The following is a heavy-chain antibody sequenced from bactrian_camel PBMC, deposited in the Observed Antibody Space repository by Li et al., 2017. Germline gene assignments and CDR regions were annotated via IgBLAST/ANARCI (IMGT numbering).Heavy chain of an antibody. D-gene: IGHD2*01. Sequence: VQLVESGGDSVEAGGSLTLSCTISGFSFDDSHMGWYRQAPGTECELVSTITKDGPIYYADSVKGRFTISQDNSKNTLFLQMNVLRPEDTAMYYCAARKVARGSHFSLGRAPALRRDGYNFWSQGTQVTVS. CDR2: ITKDGPI. J-gene: IGHJ4*01. CDR3: AARKVARGSHFSLGRAPALRRDGYNF. V-gene: IGHV3S55*01. CDR1: GFSFDDSH.